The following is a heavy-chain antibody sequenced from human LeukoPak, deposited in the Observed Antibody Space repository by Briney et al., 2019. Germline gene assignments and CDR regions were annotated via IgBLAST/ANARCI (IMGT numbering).Heavy chain of an antibody. J-gene: IGHJ4*02. CDR2: ISWNSGSI. V-gene: IGHV3-9*01. CDR3: ASIIRYYYDSSGFPSG. D-gene: IGHD3-22*01. Sequence: GGSLRLSCAASGFTFDDYAMHWVRHAPGKGLEWVSGISWNSGSIYYADSVKGRFTISRDNAKNSLYLQMNSLRAEDTAVYYCASIIRYYYDSSGFPSGWGQGTLVTVSS. CDR1: GFTFDDYA.